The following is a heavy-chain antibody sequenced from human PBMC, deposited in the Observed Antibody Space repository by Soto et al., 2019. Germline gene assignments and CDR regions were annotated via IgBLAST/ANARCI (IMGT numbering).Heavy chain of an antibody. D-gene: IGHD3-16*01. CDR3: ARVTFTPNWFDS. Sequence: SETLSLTCTVSGDSISSPDYYWSWIRQAPGKGLELIGYVYYRGSIYYTPSFESRVSISIDTSKNQFSLRLTSVTAADSAVYFCARVTFTPNWFDSWGQGILVTV. J-gene: IGHJ5*01. CDR1: GDSISSPDYY. V-gene: IGHV4-30-4*01. CDR2: VYYRGSI.